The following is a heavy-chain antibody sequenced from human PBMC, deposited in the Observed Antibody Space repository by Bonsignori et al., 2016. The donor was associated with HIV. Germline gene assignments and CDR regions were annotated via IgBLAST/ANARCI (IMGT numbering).Heavy chain of an antibody. J-gene: IGHJ5*02. CDR2: MSGSGGST. V-gene: IGHV3-23*01. Sequence: VRQAPGKGLEWVSGMSGSGGSTYYADSVKGRFTISRDNSKNTLYLQMNSLRAEDTAVYYCAKGPLVVVAARSSWFDPWGQGTLVTVSS. D-gene: IGHD2-15*01. CDR3: AKGPLVVVAARSSWFDP.